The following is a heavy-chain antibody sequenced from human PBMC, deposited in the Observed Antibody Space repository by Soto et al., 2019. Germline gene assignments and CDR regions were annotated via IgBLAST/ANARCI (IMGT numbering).Heavy chain of an antibody. D-gene: IGHD3-9*01. CDR2: IYYSGST. CDR3: ARHVGSYDILTGYYFDY. J-gene: IGHJ4*02. V-gene: IGHV4-59*08. Sequence: SETLSLACTVSGGSISSYYWSWIRQPPGKGLEWIGYIYYSGSTNYNPSLKSRVTISVDTSKNQFSLKLSSVTAADTAVYYCARHVGSYDILTGYYFDYWGQGTLVTVSS. CDR1: GGSISSYY.